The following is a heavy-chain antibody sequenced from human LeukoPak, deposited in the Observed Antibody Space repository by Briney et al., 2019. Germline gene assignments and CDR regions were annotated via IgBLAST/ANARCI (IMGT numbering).Heavy chain of an antibody. Sequence: HSGGSLRLSCAVTGFTFSSYGMSWVRQAPGKGLEWVSAISGSGGSTYYADSVKGRFTISRDNSKNTLYLQMNSLRAEDTAVYYCAKDFASSGYYYDGFDHCWGQGTLVTVSS. D-gene: IGHD3-22*01. V-gene: IGHV3-23*01. CDR2: ISGSGGST. CDR3: AKDFASSGYYYDGFDHC. CDR1: GFTFSSYG. J-gene: IGHJ4*02.